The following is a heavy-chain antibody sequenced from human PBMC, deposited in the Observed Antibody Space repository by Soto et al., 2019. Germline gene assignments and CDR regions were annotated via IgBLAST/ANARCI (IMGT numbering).Heavy chain of an antibody. D-gene: IGHD6-6*01. Sequence: QVQLVESGGGVVQPGRSLRLSCAASGFTFSSYGMHWVRQAPGKGLEWVAVISYDGSNKYYADSVKGRFTISRDTSKNTLYVQMHSLRAEETDVYYCSKDGRVIAARNKGYFYYDGMDVWGQGTTVTVSS. CDR1: GFTFSSYG. CDR2: ISYDGSNK. J-gene: IGHJ6*02. CDR3: SKDGRVIAARNKGYFYYDGMDV. V-gene: IGHV3-30*18.